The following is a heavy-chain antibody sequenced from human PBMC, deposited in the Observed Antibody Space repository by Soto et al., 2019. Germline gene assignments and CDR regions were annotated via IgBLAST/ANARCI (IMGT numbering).Heavy chain of an antibody. Sequence: PSETLSLTCAVSGGSVSSSNWWSWVRQPPGKGLEWIGEIYHSGSTNYNPSLKSRVTISVDKSKNQFSLKLSSMTAADTAVYYCAKDHLKMPRPYYFDYSGQGTLVTVST. J-gene: IGHJ4*02. V-gene: IGHV4-4*02. CDR3: AKDHLKMPRPYYFDY. CDR1: GGSVSSSNW. CDR2: IYHSGST. D-gene: IGHD2-2*01.